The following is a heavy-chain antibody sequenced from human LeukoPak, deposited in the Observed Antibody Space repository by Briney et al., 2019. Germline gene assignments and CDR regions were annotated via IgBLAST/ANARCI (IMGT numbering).Heavy chain of an antibody. V-gene: IGHV4-59*11. J-gene: IGHJ5*02. Sequence: PSETLSLTCTVSGGSISSHYWSWLRQPPGKGLEWIGYIYYSGSTNYNPSLKSRVTISVDTSKNQFSLKLSSVTAADTAVYYCARDQDSWFDPWGQGTLVTVSS. CDR1: GGSISSHY. CDR3: ARDQDSWFDP. CDR2: IYYSGST. D-gene: IGHD2-15*01.